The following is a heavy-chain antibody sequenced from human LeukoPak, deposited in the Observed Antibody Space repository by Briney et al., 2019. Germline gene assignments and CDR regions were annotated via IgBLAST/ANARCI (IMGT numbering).Heavy chain of an antibody. V-gene: IGHV3-23*01. CDR1: GFTFSSYP. D-gene: IGHD3-10*01. J-gene: IGHJ4*02. Sequence: GGSLRLSCAASGFTFSSYPMRWVRQVPGKGLERVSAISGSGGSTYYAHSVKGRFTIPRDNSKNTLYLQMNSLRAEDTAVYYCAKGRLSLLWFGELFWGQGTLVTVSS. CDR3: AKGRLSLLWFGELF. CDR2: ISGSGGST.